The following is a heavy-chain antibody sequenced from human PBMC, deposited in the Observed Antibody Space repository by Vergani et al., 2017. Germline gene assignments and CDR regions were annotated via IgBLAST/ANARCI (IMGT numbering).Heavy chain of an antibody. CDR1: GGSISSSSYY. V-gene: IGHV4-39*07. Sequence: QLQLQESGPGLVKPSETLSLTCTVSGGSISSSSYYWGWIRQPPGKGLEWIGSIYYSGSTNYNPSLKSRVTMSVDTSKNQFSLKLSSVTAADTAVYYCARDGVAIKDSPLFDYWGQGTLVTVSS. CDR2: IYYSGST. J-gene: IGHJ4*02. CDR3: ARDGVAIKDSPLFDY. D-gene: IGHD2-15*01.